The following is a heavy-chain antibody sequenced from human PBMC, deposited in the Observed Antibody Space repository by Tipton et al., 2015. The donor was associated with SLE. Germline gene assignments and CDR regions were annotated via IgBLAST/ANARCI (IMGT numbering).Heavy chain of an antibody. CDR2: INHSGST. D-gene: IGHD3-22*01. Sequence: TLSLTCAVYGGSFSGYYWSWIRQPPGKGLEWIGEINHSGSTNYNPSLKSRVTISVDTSKNQFSLKLSSVTAADTAVYYCARGRYYYDSSGYYLYYYYGMDVWGQGTTVTVSS. J-gene: IGHJ6*02. CDR3: ARGRYYYDSSGYYLYYYYGMDV. CDR1: GGSFSGYY. V-gene: IGHV4-34*01.